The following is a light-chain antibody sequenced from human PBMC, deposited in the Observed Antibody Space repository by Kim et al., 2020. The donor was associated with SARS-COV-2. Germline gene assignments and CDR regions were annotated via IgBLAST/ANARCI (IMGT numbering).Light chain of an antibody. CDR2: GAS. Sequence: SPGERATPSCRASQSVSSNYLAGYQQKPGQAPRLLIYGASSRATGIPDRFSGSGSGTDFTLTISRLEPDDFAVYYCQQYGSSPRTFGQGTKVDIK. CDR1: QSVSSNY. V-gene: IGKV3-20*01. J-gene: IGKJ1*01. CDR3: QQYGSSPRT.